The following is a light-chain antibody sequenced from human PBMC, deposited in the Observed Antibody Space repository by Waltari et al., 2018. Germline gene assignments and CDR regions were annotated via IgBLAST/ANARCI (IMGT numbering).Light chain of an antibody. J-gene: IGLJ2*01. CDR3: AAWDDSLLGV. V-gene: IGLV1-47*01. CDR1: SYNIGSNY. CDR2: RNN. Sequence: QSVLTTLPPASGTPGQRVTISCSGSSYNIGSNYVYWYQQLPGTAPKLRFYRNNQRPSGVPDRFSASTSGTSASLAISGLRSEDEADYYCAAWDDSLLGVFGGGTKLTVL.